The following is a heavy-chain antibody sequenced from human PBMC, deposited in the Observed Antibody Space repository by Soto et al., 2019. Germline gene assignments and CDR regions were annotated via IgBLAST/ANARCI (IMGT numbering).Heavy chain of an antibody. CDR2: IDPSDSYT. J-gene: IGHJ5*02. D-gene: IGHD6-13*01. CDR3: ARHNRGEEALVGFDP. CDR1: GYSFTSYW. V-gene: IGHV5-10-1*01. Sequence: GESLKISCKGSGYSFTSYWISWVRQMPGKGLEWMGRIDPSDSYTNYSPSFQGHVTISADKSISTAYLQWSSLKASDTAMYYCARHNRGEEALVGFDPWGQGTLVTVSS.